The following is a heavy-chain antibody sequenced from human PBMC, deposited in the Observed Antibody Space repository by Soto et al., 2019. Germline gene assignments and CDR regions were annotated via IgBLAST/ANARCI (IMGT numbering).Heavy chain of an antibody. CDR1: GFAFNNYG. Sequence: GGSLRLSCTVSGFAFNNYGINWVRQAPGKGPEWVANIKQDGSERNYVDSVKGRFTISRDNAENSLYLQMNSLRVEDTGVYYCASARHIGPWGQGTLVTVSS. CDR2: IKQDGSER. J-gene: IGHJ5*02. CDR3: ASARHIGP. V-gene: IGHV3-7*01. D-gene: IGHD2-21*01.